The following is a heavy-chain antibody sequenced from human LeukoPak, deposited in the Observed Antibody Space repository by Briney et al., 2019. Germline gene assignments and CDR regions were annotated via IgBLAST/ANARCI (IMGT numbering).Heavy chain of an antibody. Sequence: GGSLRLSCAASGFTFDDYGMSWVRQAPGKGLEWVSGINWNGGSTGYADSVKGRFTISRDNAKNSLYLQMNSLRAEDTAAYYCARHLSGVTGYTYGRGIDYWGQGTLVTVSS. CDR3: ARHLSGVTGYTYGRGIDY. CDR2: INWNGGST. D-gene: IGHD5-18*01. V-gene: IGHV3-20*04. J-gene: IGHJ4*02. CDR1: GFTFDDYG.